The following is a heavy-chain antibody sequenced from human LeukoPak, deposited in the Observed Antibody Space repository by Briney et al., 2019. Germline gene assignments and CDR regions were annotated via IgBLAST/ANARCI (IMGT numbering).Heavy chain of an antibody. Sequence: PGGSLRLSCAASGFTFSNGWMSWVRQAPGKGLEWVGRIKSKTDGGTTDYAAPVKGRFTISRDDSKNTLYLQMNSLKTEDTAVYYCTTVRGSYFGDAFHIWGQGTMVTVSS. CDR1: GFTFSNGW. D-gene: IGHD1-26*01. J-gene: IGHJ3*02. CDR3: TTVRGSYFGDAFHI. V-gene: IGHV3-15*01. CDR2: IKSKTDGGTT.